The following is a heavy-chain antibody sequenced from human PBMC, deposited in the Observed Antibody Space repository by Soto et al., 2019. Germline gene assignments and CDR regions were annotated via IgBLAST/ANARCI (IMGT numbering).Heavy chain of an antibody. Sequence: GASVKVSCKASGYTFTSYGISWVRQAPGQGLEWMGWISAYNGNTNYAQKLQGRVTMTTDTSTSTAYMELRSLRSDDTAVYYCARAYDSSGYYHNWFDPWGQGTLVTVSS. V-gene: IGHV1-18*01. CDR1: GYTFTSYG. CDR3: ARAYDSSGYYHNWFDP. CDR2: ISAYNGNT. D-gene: IGHD3-22*01. J-gene: IGHJ5*02.